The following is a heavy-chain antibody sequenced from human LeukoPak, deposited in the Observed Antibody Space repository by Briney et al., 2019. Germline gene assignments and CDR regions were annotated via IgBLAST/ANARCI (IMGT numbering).Heavy chain of an antibody. D-gene: IGHD6-13*01. CDR2: ISGSGGST. J-gene: IGHJ4*02. Sequence: GGSLRLSCAASGFTFSSYATSWVRQAPGKGLEWVSAISGSGGSTYYADSVKGRFTISRDNAKNTLYLQMNSLRAEDTAVYYCARVSSSSWWALDYWGQGTLVTVSS. CDR1: GFTFSSYA. CDR3: ARVSSSSWWALDY. V-gene: IGHV3-23*01.